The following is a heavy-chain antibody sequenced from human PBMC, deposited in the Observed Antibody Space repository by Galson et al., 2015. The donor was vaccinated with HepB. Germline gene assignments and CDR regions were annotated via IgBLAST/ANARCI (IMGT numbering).Heavy chain of an antibody. D-gene: IGHD3-22*01. CDR2: ISSYNHNT. J-gene: IGHJ5*02. Sequence: SVKVSCKASGNTYTNYGISWVRQAPGQGLEWMGWISSYNHNTNYGQRFRGRVTMTTDTSTGTAYMELRSLRSDDTAIYFCSYSRVERLRKTHEFDTSGYFEAWGQGTLVTVSS. CDR3: SYSRVERLRKTHEFDTSGYFEA. V-gene: IGHV1-18*01. CDR1: GNTYTNYG.